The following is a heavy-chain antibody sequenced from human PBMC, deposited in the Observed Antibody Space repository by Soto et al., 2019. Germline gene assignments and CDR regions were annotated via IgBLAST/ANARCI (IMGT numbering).Heavy chain of an antibody. J-gene: IGHJ2*01. CDR2: TYYRSKWYN. CDR1: GDSVSSNSAA. Sequence: SPTLSLTCAISGDSVSSNSAAWHWIRQSPSRGLEWLGRTYYRSKWYNDYAVSVKSRITINPDTSKNQFSLQLNSVTPEDTAAYYCAREYGDYAPGGYWYFDLWGRGTLVTVSS. V-gene: IGHV6-1*01. D-gene: IGHD4-17*01. CDR3: AREYGDYAPGGYWYFDL.